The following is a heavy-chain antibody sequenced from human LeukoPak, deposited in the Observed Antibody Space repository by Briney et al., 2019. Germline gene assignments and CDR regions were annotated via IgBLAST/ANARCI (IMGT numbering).Heavy chain of an antibody. Sequence: GGSLRLSCAASGFTFSDHYMDWVRQAPGKGLEWVGRTRNKANSYTTEYAASVKGRFTISRDDSKNSPYLQMNSLKTEDTAVYYCARAGRSGSYADYWGQGTLVTVSS. CDR2: TRNKANSYTT. CDR1: GFTFSDHY. J-gene: IGHJ4*02. CDR3: ARAGRSGSYADY. V-gene: IGHV3-72*01. D-gene: IGHD1-26*01.